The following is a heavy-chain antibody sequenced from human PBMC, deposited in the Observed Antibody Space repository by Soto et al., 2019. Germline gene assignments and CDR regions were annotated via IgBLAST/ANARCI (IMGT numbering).Heavy chain of an antibody. V-gene: IGHV3-23*01. J-gene: IGHJ4*02. Sequence: GGSLRLSCAASGFTFTSYALSWVRQAPGKGLEWVSTIGGSGITTYYADSVKGRFTFSRDNSKNTVYLQMSSLRVDDTAVYYCAKRPGYSSTWYYFDFWGQGTLVTVSS. D-gene: IGHD6-13*01. CDR2: IGGSGITT. CDR3: AKRPGYSSTWYYFDF. CDR1: GFTFTSYA.